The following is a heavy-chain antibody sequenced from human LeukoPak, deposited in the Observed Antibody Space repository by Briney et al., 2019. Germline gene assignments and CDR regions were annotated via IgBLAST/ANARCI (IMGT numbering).Heavy chain of an antibody. V-gene: IGHV1-2*02. Sequence: ASVKVSCKASGYTFTGYYMHWVRQAPGQGLEWMGWINPNSGGTNYAQKFQGRVTMTRDTSISTAYMELSRLRSDDTAVYYCARGPLYGTPYYYYYMDVWGKGTTVTVSS. CDR2: INPNSGGT. CDR1: GYTFTGYY. D-gene: IGHD1-14*01. CDR3: ARGPLYGTPYYYYYMDV. J-gene: IGHJ6*03.